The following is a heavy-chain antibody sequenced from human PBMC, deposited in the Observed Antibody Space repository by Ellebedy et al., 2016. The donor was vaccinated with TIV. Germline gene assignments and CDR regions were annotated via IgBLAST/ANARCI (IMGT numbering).Heavy chain of an antibody. CDR2: ISGGGSST. CDR1: GFTFSSFA. Sequence: LSLTCAASGFTFSSFAMHWVRQAPGKGLEWLSVISGGGSSTYHADSVKGRFTITRDNSKNTLYLQMNRLRTEDTAVYFCAKGSSSGFNYDRVGFEYWGQGTLVTVSS. CDR3: AKGSSSGFNYDRVGFEY. D-gene: IGHD3-22*01. V-gene: IGHV3-23*01. J-gene: IGHJ4*02.